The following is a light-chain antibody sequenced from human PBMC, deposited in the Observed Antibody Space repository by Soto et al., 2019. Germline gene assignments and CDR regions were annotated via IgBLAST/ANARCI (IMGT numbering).Light chain of an antibody. CDR3: SSHAGSNNPFV. CDR2: DVN. V-gene: IGLV2-8*01. CDR1: SGDVGGYNY. Sequence: QSVLTQPPSASGSPGQSVTISCTGTSGDVGGYNYVSWYQQHPGKAPKLMIYDVNKRPSGVPDRFSAAKSGNTASLTVSGRLAEDDDDDYCSSHAGSNNPFVFGTGTKLTVL. J-gene: IGLJ1*01.